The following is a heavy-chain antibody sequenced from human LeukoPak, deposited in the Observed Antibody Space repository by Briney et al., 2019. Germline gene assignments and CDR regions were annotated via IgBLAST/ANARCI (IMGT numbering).Heavy chain of an antibody. CDR2: ISYDGSNK. CDR1: GFTFSSYA. V-gene: IGHV3-30*04. CDR3: ARAVGVSYYFDY. D-gene: IGHD3-16*01. J-gene: IGHJ4*02. Sequence: GKSLRLSCAASGFTFSSYAMHWVRQAPGKGLEWVAVISYDGSNKYYADSVKGRFTISRDNSKNTLYLQMNSLRAEDTAVYYCARAVGVSYYFDYWGQGTLVTVSS.